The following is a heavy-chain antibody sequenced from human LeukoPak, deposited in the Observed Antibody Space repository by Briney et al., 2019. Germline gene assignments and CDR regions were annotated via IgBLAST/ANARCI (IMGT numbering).Heavy chain of an antibody. CDR3: AKSKPYYYGSGSYYKNPFDD. J-gene: IGHJ4*02. CDR2: ISGSGGTT. Sequence: PGGSLRLSCAASGFTFSSYAMSWVRQAPGKGLEWVSAISGSGGTTYYADSVKGRFTISRDNSKSTLYLKMISLRAEDTALYYCAKSKPYYYGSGSYYKNPFDDWGQGTLVTVSS. CDR1: GFTFSSYA. V-gene: IGHV3-23*01. D-gene: IGHD3-10*01.